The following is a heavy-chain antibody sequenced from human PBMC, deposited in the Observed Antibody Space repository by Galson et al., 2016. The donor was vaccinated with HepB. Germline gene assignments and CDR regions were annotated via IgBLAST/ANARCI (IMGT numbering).Heavy chain of an antibody. V-gene: IGHV3-33*01. Sequence: SLRLSCAASGIRFNAYGGTHWVRQAPGKGLEWVAVIWYNERNIHYADSVKGRFTISKDDSKNTVYLEMNSLRDEDTAVYYCTRDGFGGNNDAFDIWGQGTFVAVSS. J-gene: IGHJ3*02. CDR1: GIRFNAYGG. D-gene: IGHD1/OR15-1a*01. CDR3: TRDGFGGNNDAFDI. CDR2: IWYNERNI.